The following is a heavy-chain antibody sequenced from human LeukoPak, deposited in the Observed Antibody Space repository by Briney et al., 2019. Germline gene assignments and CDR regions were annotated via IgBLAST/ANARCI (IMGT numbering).Heavy chain of an antibody. J-gene: IGHJ4*02. CDR1: GGSFSGYY. CDR2: INHSGST. V-gene: IGHV4-34*01. CDR3: ARGGCSSTSCYVPGAEIDY. Sequence: SETLSLTCAVYGGSFSGYYWSWIRQPPGKGLEWIGEINHSGSTNYNPSLKSRVTISVDTSKNQFSLELSSVTAADTAVYYCARGGCSSTSCYVPGAEIDYWGQGTLVTVSS. D-gene: IGHD2-2*01.